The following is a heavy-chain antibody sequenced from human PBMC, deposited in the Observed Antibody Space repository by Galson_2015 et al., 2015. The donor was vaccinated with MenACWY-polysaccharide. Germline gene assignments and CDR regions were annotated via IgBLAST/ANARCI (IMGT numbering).Heavy chain of an antibody. Sequence: SLRLSCAASGFTFSSYAMSWVRQAPGKGLEWVSAISGSGGSTYYADSVKGRFTISRDNSKNTLYLQMNSLRAEDTAVYYCAKALSTYRIGEWGAKAAAESDYFDYWGQGTLVTVSS. CDR3: AKALSTYRIGEWGAKAAAESDYFDY. CDR1: GFTFSSYA. V-gene: IGHV3-23*01. CDR2: ISGSGGST. J-gene: IGHJ4*02. D-gene: IGHD6-13*01.